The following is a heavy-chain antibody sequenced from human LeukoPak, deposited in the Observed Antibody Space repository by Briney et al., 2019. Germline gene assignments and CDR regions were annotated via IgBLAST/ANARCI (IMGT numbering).Heavy chain of an antibody. J-gene: IGHJ4*02. CDR1: GFTFSDHY. D-gene: IGHD1-26*01. Sequence: GGSLRLSCAASGFTFSDHYMDWVRQAPGKGLEWVGRIRNKANIYTTEYAASVKGRFTISRDDSKNSLYLQMNSLKTEDTAVYYCARAPNSGTLGEDYWGQGTLVTVSS. V-gene: IGHV3-72*01. CDR3: ARAPNSGTLGEDY. CDR2: IRNKANIYTT.